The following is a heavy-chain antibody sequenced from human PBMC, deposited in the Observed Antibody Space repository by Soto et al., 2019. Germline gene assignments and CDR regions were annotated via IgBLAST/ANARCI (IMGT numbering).Heavy chain of an antibody. Sequence: EVQLVESGGGLVKPGGSLRLSCAASGFTFSTYTLNWVRQAPGKGLEWVSSISSGSSYIYYAGSVKGRFTISRDNAKNSLYLQMNSLRAEDRAVYYCARGVYYFDYWGQGTLVTVSS. V-gene: IGHV3-21*01. CDR2: ISSGSSYI. CDR3: ARGVYYFDY. CDR1: GFTFSTYT. J-gene: IGHJ4*02.